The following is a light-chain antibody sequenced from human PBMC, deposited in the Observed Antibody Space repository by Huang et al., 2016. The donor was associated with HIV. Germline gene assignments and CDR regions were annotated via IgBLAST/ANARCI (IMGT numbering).Light chain of an antibody. V-gene: IGKV3-11*01. CDR2: DAS. CDR3: QQRGET. CDR1: QSVSSY. J-gene: IGKJ1*01. Sequence: EIVLTQSPATLSLSPGERATLSCRASQSVSSYLAWYQQKPGKAPRLLIYDASIRATGIPARFSGSGSGTDFTLTISSLEPEDFAVYYCQQRGETFGQGTKVEIK.